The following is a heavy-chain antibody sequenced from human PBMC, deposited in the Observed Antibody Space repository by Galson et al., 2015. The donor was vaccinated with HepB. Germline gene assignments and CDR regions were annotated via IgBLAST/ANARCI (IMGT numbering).Heavy chain of an antibody. CDR3: ARDPFAYSGDH. CDR2: LSGTGCKT. J-gene: IGHJ4*02. V-gene: IGHV3-23*01. D-gene: IGHD2-15*01. CDR1: GYAFSTYA. Sequence: SLKLSCAASGYAFSTYAVSWVRQAPGKGLEWVSALSGTGCKTYYAHSVRGRFTITRDNSTNTLYLHMNSLRAEDTAVYYCARDPFAYSGDHWGQGTLVTVSS.